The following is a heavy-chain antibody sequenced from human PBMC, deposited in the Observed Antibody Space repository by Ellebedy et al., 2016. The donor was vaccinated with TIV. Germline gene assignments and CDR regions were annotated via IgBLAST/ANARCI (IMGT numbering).Heavy chain of an antibody. Sequence: GESLKISCAASGFILSHSAMHWVRQGPGKGLEWVAVISYDGSNDYYADSVKGRFTVSRDNAKNSLYLQMTSLRADDTAVYYCATDGSYGDYLSPAHAFSLWGQGTMVMVSS. V-gene: IGHV3-30-3*01. CDR2: ISYDGSND. J-gene: IGHJ3*01. CDR3: ATDGSYGDYLSPAHAFSL. D-gene: IGHD4-17*01. CDR1: GFILSHSA.